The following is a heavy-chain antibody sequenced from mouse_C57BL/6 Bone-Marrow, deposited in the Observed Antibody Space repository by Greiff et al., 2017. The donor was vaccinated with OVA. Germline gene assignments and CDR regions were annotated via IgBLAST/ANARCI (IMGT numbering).Heavy chain of an antibody. CDR3: ARDGYYVCFDY. CDR1: GYSITSGYY. CDR2: ISYDGSN. D-gene: IGHD2-3*01. J-gene: IGHJ2*01. Sequence: EVQLQESGPGLVKPSQSLSLTCSVTGYSITSGYYWNWIRQFPGNKLEWMGYISYDGSNNYNPSLKNRISITRDTSKNQFFLKLNSVTTEDTATYYCARDGYYVCFDYWGQGTTLTVSS. V-gene: IGHV3-6*01.